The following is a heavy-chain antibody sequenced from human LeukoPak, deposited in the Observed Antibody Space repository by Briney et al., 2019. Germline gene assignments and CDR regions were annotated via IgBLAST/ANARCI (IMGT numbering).Heavy chain of an antibody. CDR1: GCGFTSYW. J-gene: IGHJ4*02. CDR3: SRGVVPAAWSL. Sequence: GGALKTPFNGSGCGFTSYWLGWVRPMPGKGLEWMGIIYPGDSDTRYSPSFQGQVPISADKSITNPSLPWSSLQPSDPALFFCSRGVVPAAWSLWGQGTGVSVSS. CDR2: IYPGDSDT. V-gene: IGHV5-51*01. D-gene: IGHD2-2*01.